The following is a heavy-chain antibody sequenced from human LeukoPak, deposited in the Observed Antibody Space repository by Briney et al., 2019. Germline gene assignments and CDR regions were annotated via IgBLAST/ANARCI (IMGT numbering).Heavy chain of an antibody. Sequence: SETLSLTCAVYGGSFSGYYWSWIRQPPGKGLEWIGEINHSGSSNYNPSLKSRVTLSVDTSKNQLSLKPSSVTAADTAVYYCALSLKGGTTDYWGQGTLVTVSS. V-gene: IGHV4-34*01. D-gene: IGHD1-7*01. CDR1: GGSFSGYY. CDR2: INHSGSS. J-gene: IGHJ4*02. CDR3: ALSLKGGTTDY.